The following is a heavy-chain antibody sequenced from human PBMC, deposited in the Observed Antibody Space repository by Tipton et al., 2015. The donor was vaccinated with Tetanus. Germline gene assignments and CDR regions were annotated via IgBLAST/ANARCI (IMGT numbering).Heavy chain of an antibody. D-gene: IGHD6-13*01. V-gene: IGHV4-31*03. J-gene: IGHJ5*02. Sequence: TLSLTCTVSGDSLVRGGYYWTWIRHLPGKGLEWIGYIYHTGAAHYNPSLKSRVTLSVDMSKNQFFLKMISMTAADTAVYFCARDFGSNQNWFDPWGQGTPVTVSS. CDR3: ARDFGSNQNWFDP. CDR2: IYHTGAA. CDR1: GDSLVRGGYY.